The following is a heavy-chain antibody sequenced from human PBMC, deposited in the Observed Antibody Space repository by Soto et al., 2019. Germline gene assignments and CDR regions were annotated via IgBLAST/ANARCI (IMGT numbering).Heavy chain of an antibody. CDR2: IRSKANSYAT. V-gene: IGHV3-73*01. J-gene: IGHJ4*02. Sequence: EVQLVESGGGLVQPGGSLKLSCAASGFTFSGSAMHWVRQASGKGLEWVGRIRSKANSYATAYAASVKGRFTISRDDSKNTAYLQMNSLKTEDTAVYYCTRHAYGDLAFDYWGQGTLVTVSS. CDR1: GFTFSGSA. D-gene: IGHD4-17*01. CDR3: TRHAYGDLAFDY.